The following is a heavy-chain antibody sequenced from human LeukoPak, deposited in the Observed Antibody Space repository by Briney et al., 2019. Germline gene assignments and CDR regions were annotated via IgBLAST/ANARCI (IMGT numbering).Heavy chain of an antibody. CDR2: ISNDGSSR. V-gene: IGHV3-74*01. CDR1: GFMFTNYW. D-gene: IGHD6-13*01. CDR3: ASASSHRIAAGGDY. J-gene: IGHJ4*01. Sequence: PGGSLRLSCEASGFMFTNYWMHWVRQGQGKGRVWVSRISNDGSSRHYADSVKGRFTISRDNSKNMMYLQMNSLRAEDTAVYYCASASSHRIAAGGDYWGHGTLVTVSS.